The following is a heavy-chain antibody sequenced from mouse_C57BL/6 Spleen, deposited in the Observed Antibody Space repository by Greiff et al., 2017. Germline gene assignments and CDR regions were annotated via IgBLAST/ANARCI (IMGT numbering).Heavy chain of an antibody. V-gene: IGHV5-4*01. CDR1: GFTFSSYA. CDR2: ISDGGSYT. J-gene: IGHJ4*01. D-gene: IGHD1-1*01. CDR3: ARDRVNYGDYYAMDY. Sequence: EVKLVESGGGLVKPGGSLKLSCAASGFTFSSYAMSWVRQTPEKRLEWVATISDGGSYTYYPDNVKGRFTISRDNAKNTLYLQMSHLKSEDTAMYYCARDRVNYGDYYAMDYWGQGTSVTVSS.